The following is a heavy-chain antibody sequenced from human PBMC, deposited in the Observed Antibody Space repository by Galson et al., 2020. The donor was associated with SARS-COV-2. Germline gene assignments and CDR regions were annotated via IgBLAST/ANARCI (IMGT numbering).Heavy chain of an antibody. V-gene: IGHV3-48*03. CDR1: GFTLSSSE. CDR2: ISSGGSTI. J-gene: IGHJ1*01. CDR3: ASKGQLLL. Sequence: GESLKISCVASGFTLSSSEMNWVRQAPGKGLEWVSQISSGGSTIYYADSVKGRFSTSRDTAKNSVYLQMNSLRVEDTAVYYCASKGQLLLWGQGTRVTVSS. D-gene: IGHD3-10*01.